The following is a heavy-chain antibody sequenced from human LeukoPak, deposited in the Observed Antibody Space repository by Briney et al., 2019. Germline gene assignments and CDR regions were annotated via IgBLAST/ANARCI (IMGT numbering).Heavy chain of an antibody. J-gene: IGHJ3*02. CDR2: INHSGST. Sequence: SETLSLTCAVYGGSFSGYYWSWIRQPPGKGLEWIGEINHSGSTNYNPSLKSRVTISVDTSKNQFSLKLSSVTAADTAVYYCARAKDTAMPRAFDIWGQGTMVTVSS. V-gene: IGHV4-34*01. D-gene: IGHD5-18*01. CDR1: GGSFSGYY. CDR3: ARAKDTAMPRAFDI.